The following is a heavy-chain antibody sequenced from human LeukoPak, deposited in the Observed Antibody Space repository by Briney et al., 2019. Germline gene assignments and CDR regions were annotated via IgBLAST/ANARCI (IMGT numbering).Heavy chain of an antibody. CDR2: ISGSGGTT. D-gene: IGHD3-10*01. Sequence: GGSLRLSCAASGFTFSSYGMRWVRQAPGKGLEWVSGISGSGGTTYYADSVKGRFTISRDNSKNTLYLQMNSLRAEDTAVYYCAREELWFGELLSGGVSGWDVWGKGTTVTISS. J-gene: IGHJ6*04. V-gene: IGHV3-23*01. CDR1: GFTFSSYG. CDR3: AREELWFGELLSGGVSGWDV.